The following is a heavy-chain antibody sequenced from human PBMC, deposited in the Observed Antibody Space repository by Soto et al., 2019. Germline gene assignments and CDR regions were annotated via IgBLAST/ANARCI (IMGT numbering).Heavy chain of an antibody. CDR2: ISSSSSSI. CDR3: ARVPGSGDWLNDN. V-gene: IGHV3-48*01. J-gene: IGHJ4*02. D-gene: IGHD2-21*01. Sequence: EGSLRLSCAASGFTFSSHSINWVPQAPEKGLECISFISSSSSSIIYADSVKGRFTISRDNAKNSLYLQMNSLRVEDTAVYYCARVPGSGDWLNDNWGQGTLVTVAS. CDR1: GFTFSSHS.